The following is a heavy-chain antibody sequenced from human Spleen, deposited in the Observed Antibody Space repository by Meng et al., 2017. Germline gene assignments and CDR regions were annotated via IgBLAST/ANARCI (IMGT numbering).Heavy chain of an antibody. J-gene: IGHJ5*02. V-gene: IGHV4-31*03. CDR2: IYYSGST. CDR3: ARGGASSKWFDP. Sequence: QVQLQESGPGLVKPSQTLSLTCTVSGGSISSGGYYWSWIRQHPGKGLEWIGYIYYSGSTYYNPSLKSRVSISVDPSKNQFSLNLTSVTAADTAVYYCARGGASSKWFDPWGQGTLVTVSS. D-gene: IGHD2/OR15-2a*01. CDR1: GGSISSGGYY.